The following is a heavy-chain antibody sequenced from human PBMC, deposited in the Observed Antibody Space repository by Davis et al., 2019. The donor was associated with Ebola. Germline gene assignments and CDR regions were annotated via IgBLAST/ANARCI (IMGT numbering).Heavy chain of an antibody. D-gene: IGHD2-2*01. J-gene: IGHJ4*02. V-gene: IGHV3-73*01. CDR3: STSSPDY. CDR1: GFTVSSNY. Sequence: GGSLRLSCAASGFTVSSNYMSWVRQASGKGLEWVGRIRSKANSYATAYAASVKGRFTISRDDSKNTAYLQMNSLKTEDTAVYYCSTSSPDYWGQGTLVTVSS. CDR2: IRSKANSYAT.